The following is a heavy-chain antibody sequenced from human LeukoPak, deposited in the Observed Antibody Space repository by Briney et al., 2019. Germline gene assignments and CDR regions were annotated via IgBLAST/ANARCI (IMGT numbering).Heavy chain of an antibody. CDR3: ARSYNRVELLYY. Sequence: SETLSLTCAVYGGSFSGYYWTWTRQPPGKGLEWIGEINHSGSSNYKPSLRSRVTISLDTSKNQFSLRLSSVTAADTAVYYCARSYNRVELLYYWGQGTLVTVSS. CDR1: GGSFSGYY. V-gene: IGHV4-34*01. CDR2: INHSGSS. D-gene: IGHD3-10*01. J-gene: IGHJ4*02.